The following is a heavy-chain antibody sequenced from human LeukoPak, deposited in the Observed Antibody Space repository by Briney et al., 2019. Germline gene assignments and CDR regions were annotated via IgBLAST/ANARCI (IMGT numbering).Heavy chain of an antibody. CDR3: AKDEATAGGGLAS. V-gene: IGHV3-53*01. CDR1: GFTVSGTH. J-gene: IGHJ4*02. Sequence: PGGSLRLSCAASGFTVSGTHMSWVRQAPGKGLEWVSAMYTGGTTYYADYVAGRFTVSTDNSKNNLYLHMNSLRVEVTAVYYCAKDEATAGGGLASWGQGTLVSVSS. CDR2: MYTGGTT. D-gene: IGHD2-21*02.